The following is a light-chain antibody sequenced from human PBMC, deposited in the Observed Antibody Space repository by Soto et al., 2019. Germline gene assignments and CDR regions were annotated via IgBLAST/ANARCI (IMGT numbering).Light chain of an antibody. Sequence: EIVMTQSPATLSVSPGERAALSCRASQSVSSNFAWYQQKPGQAPRLLIYGASTRATGIPARFSGSGSGTEFTLTISSLQSEDFAVYYCQQYNNRPYTFGQGTKLEI. V-gene: IGKV3-15*01. CDR1: QSVSSN. CDR2: GAS. J-gene: IGKJ2*01. CDR3: QQYNNRPYT.